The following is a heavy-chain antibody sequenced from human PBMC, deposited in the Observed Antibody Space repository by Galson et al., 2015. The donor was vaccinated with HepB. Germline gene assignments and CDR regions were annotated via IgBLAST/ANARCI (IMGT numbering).Heavy chain of an antibody. CDR1: GFTFSSYA. CDR2: ISGSGDST. D-gene: IGHD3-3*01. V-gene: IGHV3-23*01. J-gene: IGHJ4*02. CDR3: AKDPVSWSGYYTEY. Sequence: SLRLSCAASGFTFSSYAMSWVRQAPGKGLEWVSSISGSGDSTYYADSVKGRFTISRDNSKNTLYLQMNSLRAEDTALYHCAKDPVSWSGYYTEYWGQGTLVTVSS.